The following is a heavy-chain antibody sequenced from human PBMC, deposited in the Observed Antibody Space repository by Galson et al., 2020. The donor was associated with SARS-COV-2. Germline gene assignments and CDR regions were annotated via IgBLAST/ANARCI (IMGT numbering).Heavy chain of an antibody. CDR1: GYSFPNYW. Sequence: KIGESLKISCKGSGYSFPNYWIGWVRQMPGKGLEWMGIIYPGDSDTRYSPSFKGQVTISADKSISTAYLHWSSLKASDTAMYYCARPPYNTSSSDALDIWGQGTMVTVSS. CDR3: ARPPYNTSSSDALDI. D-gene: IGHD1-20*01. J-gene: IGHJ3*02. V-gene: IGHV5-51*01. CDR2: IYPGDSDT.